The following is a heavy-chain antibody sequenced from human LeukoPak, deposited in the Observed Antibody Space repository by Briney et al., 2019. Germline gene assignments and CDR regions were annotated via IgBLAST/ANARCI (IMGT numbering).Heavy chain of an antibody. CDR1: GGSFSGYY. V-gene: IGHV4-34*01. CDR3: ARAGYYDSSGYYYEDAFDI. CDR2: INHSGST. J-gene: IGHJ3*02. D-gene: IGHD3-22*01. Sequence: SETLSLTCAVYGGSFSGYYWSWIRQPPGKGLEWIGEINHSGSTNYNPSLKSRVTISVDTSKNQFPLKLSSVTAADTAVYYCARAGYYDSSGYYYEDAFDIWGQGTMVTVSS.